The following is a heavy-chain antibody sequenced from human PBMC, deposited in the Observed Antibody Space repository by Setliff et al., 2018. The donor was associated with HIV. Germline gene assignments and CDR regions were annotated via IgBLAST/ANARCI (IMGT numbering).Heavy chain of an antibody. Sequence: PSDTLSLTCDVSGDSVSGYYWSWIRQPAGRGLEWIGRVHNSAGSNYNPSLKSRVTMSVDTAKNQLSLKLTAVSAADTAVYYCARDRIEVLADSPHDVFDIWGRGIMVTVSS. D-gene: IGHD3-22*01. J-gene: IGHJ3*02. CDR1: GDSVSGYY. CDR3: ARDRIEVLADSPHDVFDI. CDR2: VHNSAGS. V-gene: IGHV4-4*07.